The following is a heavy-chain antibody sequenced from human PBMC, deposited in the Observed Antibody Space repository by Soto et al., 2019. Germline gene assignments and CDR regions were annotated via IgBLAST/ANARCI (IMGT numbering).Heavy chain of an antibody. Sequence: QLQLQESGSGLVKPSETLSLTCIVSNGSISSRSSYWGWIRQTPGKGLEWIGSIYYIGNTYYNPSLKSRVTISIDTSKTPFSLTMNSVTAADTAVYFCGGQDYGAKGYYFENWGQGALVTVSS. CDR1: NGSISSRSSY. CDR3: GGQDYGAKGYYFEN. D-gene: IGHD4-17*01. J-gene: IGHJ4*02. V-gene: IGHV4-39*01. CDR2: IYYIGNT.